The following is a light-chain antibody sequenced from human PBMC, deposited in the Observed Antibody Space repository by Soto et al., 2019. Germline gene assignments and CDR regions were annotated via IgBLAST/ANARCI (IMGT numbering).Light chain of an antibody. CDR2: WAS. V-gene: IGKV4-1*01. Sequence: DIVMTQSPDSLAVSLGERATINCKSSQSVLYSSNNKSQLAWYQQKPGQPPKLLIYWASTRESGVPDRFSGSGSGTDFTLTISSLQAEDVAVYYCQQYYSSPWTFGQGTKVDIK. J-gene: IGKJ1*01. CDR3: QQYYSSPWT. CDR1: QSVLYSSNNKSQ.